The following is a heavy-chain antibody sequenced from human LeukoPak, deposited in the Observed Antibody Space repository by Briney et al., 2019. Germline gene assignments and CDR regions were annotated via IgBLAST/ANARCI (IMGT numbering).Heavy chain of an antibody. CDR2: IYYSGST. V-gene: IGHV4-59*01. D-gene: IGHD6-19*01. CDR3: ARVAVAFDP. CDR1: GGSISSYY. J-gene: IGHJ5*02. Sequence: SETLSLTRTVSGGSISSYYWSWIRQPPGKGLEWIGYIYYSGSTNYNPSLKSRVTISVDTSKNQFSLKLSSGAAADTAVYYCARVAVAFDPWGQGTLVTVSS.